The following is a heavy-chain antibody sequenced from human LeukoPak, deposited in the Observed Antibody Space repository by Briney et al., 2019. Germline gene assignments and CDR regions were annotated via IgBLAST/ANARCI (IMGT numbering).Heavy chain of an antibody. CDR2: IYYSGST. CDR1: GGSITTSNYY. D-gene: IGHD3-22*01. V-gene: IGHV4-39*07. CDR3: ATDYYDSSGPPYWYFDL. J-gene: IGHJ2*01. Sequence: SETLSLTCTVSGGSITTSNYYWGWVRQPPGKELEWIGSIYYSGSTYYNPSLRSRATISLDTSKNQFSLKLISVTAADTAVYYCATDYYDSSGPPYWYFDLWGRGTLVTVSS.